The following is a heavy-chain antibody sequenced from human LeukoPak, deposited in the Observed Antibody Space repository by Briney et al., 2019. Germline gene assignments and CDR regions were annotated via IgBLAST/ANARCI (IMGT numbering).Heavy chain of an antibody. D-gene: IGHD3-16*01. V-gene: IGHV3-30*18. CDR2: ISYDGSNK. J-gene: IGHJ4*02. CDR3: ANLNAPYWGNFDH. Sequence: YPGGSLRLSCAASGFTFSSYGMHWVRQAPGKGLEWVAVISYDGSNKYYADSVKGRFTISRDNSKNTLYLQMNSLRAEDTAVYYCANLNAPYWGNFDHWGQGTLVTVSS. CDR1: GFTFSSYG.